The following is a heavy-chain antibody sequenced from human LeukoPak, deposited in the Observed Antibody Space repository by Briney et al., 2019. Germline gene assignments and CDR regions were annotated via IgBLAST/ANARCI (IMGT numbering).Heavy chain of an antibody. D-gene: IGHD6-25*01. V-gene: IGHV3-53*04. CDR1: GFTVSSNY. CDR3: ARDPPRAAWVFDY. Sequence: GGSLRLSCAASGFTVSSNYMSWVRQAPGKGLEWVSVIYSGGSTYYADSVKGRFTISRHNSKNTLYLQMNSLRAEDTAVYYCARDPPRAAWVFDYWGQGTLVSVSS. CDR2: IYSGGST. J-gene: IGHJ4*02.